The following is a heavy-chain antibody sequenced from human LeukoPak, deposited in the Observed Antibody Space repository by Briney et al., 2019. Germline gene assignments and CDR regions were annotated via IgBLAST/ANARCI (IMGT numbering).Heavy chain of an antibody. CDR1: GGTFSSYA. D-gene: IGHD3-22*01. CDR3: ARAPYYYDSSGYYSIRFDP. J-gene: IGHJ5*02. CDR2: INTNTGNP. V-gene: IGHV7-4-1*02. Sequence: ASVKVSCKASGGTFSSYAISWVRQAPGQGLEWMGWINTNTGNPTYAQGFTGRSVFSLDTSVSTAYLQISSLKAEDTAVYYCARAPYYYDSSGYYSIRFDPWGQGTLVTVSS.